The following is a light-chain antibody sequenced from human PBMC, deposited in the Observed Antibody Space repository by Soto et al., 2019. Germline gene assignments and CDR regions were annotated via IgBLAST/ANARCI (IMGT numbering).Light chain of an antibody. CDR2: AAF. J-gene: IGKJ1*01. V-gene: IGKV1-39*01. CDR1: QSISSY. CDR3: QQSYSIPWT. Sequence: DIQMTQSPSSLSASVGDSVTITCRASQSISSYLNWYQHKPGKAPKVLIYAAFSLQSGIPSRFSGRGAGTDFSLTISSLQPEDFATYYFQQSYSIPWTFGPGNKVEIK.